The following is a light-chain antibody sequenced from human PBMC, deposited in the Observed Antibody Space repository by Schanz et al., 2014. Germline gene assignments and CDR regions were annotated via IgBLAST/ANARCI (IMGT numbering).Light chain of an antibody. V-gene: IGLV2-8*01. CDR2: EVN. CDR3: SSYAGSDNVV. J-gene: IGLJ2*01. CDR1: SSDVGGYNY. Sequence: QSALTQPPSASGSPGQSVTISCSGTSSDVGGYNYVSWYQQYPGKAPKVMIYEVNKRPSGVPDRYSGSKSGNTASLTVSGLQAEDEADYYCSSYAGSDNVVFGGGTKLTVL.